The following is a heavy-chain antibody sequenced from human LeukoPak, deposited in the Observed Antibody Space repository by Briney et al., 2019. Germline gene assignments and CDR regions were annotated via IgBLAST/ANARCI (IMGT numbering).Heavy chain of an antibody. CDR1: GFTFSDYG. CDR2: IWHDGSNK. V-gene: IGHV3-33*01. CDR3: ARAKIIEAITHMDV. D-gene: IGHD5-12*01. J-gene: IGHJ6*02. Sequence: GGSLRLSCVASGFTFSDYGMHWVRQAPGKGLEWVAVIWHDGSNKYYADSVKGRFTISRDNSKKTLYLQMNSLRSEDAAVYYCARAKIIEAITHMDVWGQGTTVTVSS.